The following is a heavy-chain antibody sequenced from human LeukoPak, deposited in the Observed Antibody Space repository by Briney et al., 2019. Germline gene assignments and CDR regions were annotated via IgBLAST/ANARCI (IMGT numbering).Heavy chain of an antibody. J-gene: IGHJ5*02. CDR1: GGSFSGYY. V-gene: IGHV4-34*01. D-gene: IGHD3-10*01. CDR3: ARGLMVRGVIITYNWFDP. Sequence: SETLSLTCAVYGGSFSGYYWSWIRQPPGKGLEWIGEINHSGSTNYNPSLKSRVTISVDTSKNQFSLKLSSVTAADTAVYYCARGLMVRGVIITYNWFDPWGQGTLVTVSS. CDR2: INHSGST.